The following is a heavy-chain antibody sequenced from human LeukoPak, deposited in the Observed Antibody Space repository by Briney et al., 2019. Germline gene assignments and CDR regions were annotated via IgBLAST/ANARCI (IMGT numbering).Heavy chain of an antibody. CDR1: GGSISSSSYY. CDR2: IYYSGST. Sequence: SETLSLTCTVSGGSISSSSYYWGWIRQPPGKGLEWIGSIYYSGSTYYNPSLKSRVTISVDTSKNQFSLKLSSVTAADTAVYYCAREGDYGDKRNWFDPWGQGTLVTVSS. D-gene: IGHD4-17*01. V-gene: IGHV4-39*07. CDR3: AREGDYGDKRNWFDP. J-gene: IGHJ5*02.